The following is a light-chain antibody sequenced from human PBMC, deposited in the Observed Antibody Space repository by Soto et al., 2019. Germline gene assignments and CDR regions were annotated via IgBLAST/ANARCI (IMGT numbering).Light chain of an antibody. Sequence: QSALTQPASVSGSPGQSITISCTGTSSDVGGYNYVSWYQQHPGKAPKLMIYDVSNRPSGVSNRFSGSKSGNPASLTISGLQAEDEADYYCSSYTSSSTSFGTGTKLTVL. CDR3: SSYTSSSTS. CDR1: SSDVGGYNY. V-gene: IGLV2-14*01. J-gene: IGLJ1*01. CDR2: DVS.